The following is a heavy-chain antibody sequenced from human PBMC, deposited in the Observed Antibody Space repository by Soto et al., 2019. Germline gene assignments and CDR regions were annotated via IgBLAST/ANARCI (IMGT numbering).Heavy chain of an antibody. CDR3: ATTPPGYCSGGSCTVIDY. D-gene: IGHD2-15*01. J-gene: IGHJ4*02. Sequence: QLQLQESGPGLVKPSETLSLTCTVSGGSISSSSYYWGWIRQPPGKGLEWIGSIYYSGSTYYNPSLKSRVTISVDTSKNQFSLKLSSVTAADTAVYYCATTPPGYCSGGSCTVIDYWGQGTLVTVSS. CDR1: GGSISSSSYY. V-gene: IGHV4-39*01. CDR2: IYYSGST.